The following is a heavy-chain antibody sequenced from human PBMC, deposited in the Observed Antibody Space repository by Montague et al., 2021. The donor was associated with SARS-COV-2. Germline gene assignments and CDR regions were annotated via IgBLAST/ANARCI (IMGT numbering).Heavy chain of an antibody. Sequence: PALVKPTQTLTLTCNFSGFSLTTSGAAVGWIRQPPGKALEWLALIYRHDNKYYSPSLKRRLTITKDTSKNHVSLTLTNMDPVDTDTHYCVRRLSRDGYGTDDFDVWGHGAMVTVSS. V-gene: IGHV2-5*01. J-gene: IGHJ3*01. D-gene: IGHD5-24*01. CDR2: IYRHDNK. CDR1: GFSLTTSGAA. CDR3: VRRLSRDGYGTDDFDV.